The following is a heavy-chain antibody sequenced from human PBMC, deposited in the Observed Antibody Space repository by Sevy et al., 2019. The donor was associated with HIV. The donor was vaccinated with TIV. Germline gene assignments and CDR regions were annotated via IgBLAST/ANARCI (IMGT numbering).Heavy chain of an antibody. J-gene: IGHJ4*02. CDR3: GRVVGDYYDSSGPLDY. Sequence: GGSLRLSCAASGFTFSSYAMHWVRQAPGKGLEWVAVISYDGSNKYYADSVKGRFTISRDNSKNTLYLQMNSLRAEDMAVYYCGRVVGDYYDSSGPLDYWGQGTLVTVSS. D-gene: IGHD3-22*01. CDR2: ISYDGSNK. CDR1: GFTFSSYA. V-gene: IGHV3-30-3*01.